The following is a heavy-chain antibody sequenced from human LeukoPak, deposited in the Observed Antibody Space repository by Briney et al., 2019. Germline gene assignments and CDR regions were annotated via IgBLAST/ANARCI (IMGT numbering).Heavy chain of an antibody. Sequence: GRSLRLSCAASGFTHSSQAMSWVRHAPGKGLEWVSAISGSGGSTYYADSVKGRFTISRDNSKNTLYLQMNGLRAEDTAVDYCAKAHFLQIAVAGAWGQGTLVTVSS. D-gene: IGHD6-19*01. CDR1: GFTHSSQA. CDR2: ISGSGGST. J-gene: IGHJ4*02. CDR3: AKAHFLQIAVAGA. V-gene: IGHV3-23*01.